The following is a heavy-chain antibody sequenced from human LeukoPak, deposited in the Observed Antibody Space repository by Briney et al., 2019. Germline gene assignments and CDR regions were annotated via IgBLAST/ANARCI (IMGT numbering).Heavy chain of an antibody. CDR3: YWRYCSSTSCLLYGMDV. CDR2: ISSKANSYAT. D-gene: IGHD2-2*01. Sequence: GGSLKLSCAASGFTFSGAAMHWVRQAAGEGREWVGGISSKANSYATAYAASVEGRFTISRDDSKNTAYLQMNRLKTEDTAVYYCYWRYCSSTSCLLYGMDVWGQGTTVTVSS. J-gene: IGHJ6*02. V-gene: IGHV3-73*01. CDR1: GFTFSGAA.